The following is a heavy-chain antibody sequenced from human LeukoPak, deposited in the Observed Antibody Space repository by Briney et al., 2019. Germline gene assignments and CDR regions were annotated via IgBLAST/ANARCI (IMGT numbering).Heavy chain of an antibody. CDR3: ARQTGVGLFILP. V-gene: IGHV4-39*01. CDR2: IYYSGDT. CDR1: GGSLSSSSYY. Sequence: SETLSLTCTVSGGSLSSSSYYWGWLRQPPGRGLEWIGSIYYSGDTYYNPSLKSRVTISVDPSKNQFSLTPTSVTAADTAVYYCARQTGVGLFILPGGQGTLVTVSS. J-gene: IGHJ4*02. D-gene: IGHD3-3*01.